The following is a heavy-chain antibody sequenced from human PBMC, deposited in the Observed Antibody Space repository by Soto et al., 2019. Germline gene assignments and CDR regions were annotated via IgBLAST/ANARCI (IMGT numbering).Heavy chain of an antibody. V-gene: IGHV3-23*01. CDR3: AKGGYTFAYE. CDR1: GFSFSTSS. J-gene: IGHJ4*02. CDR2: ISPSASDT. Sequence: EVQLLESGGDLVQPGGSLRLSCAASGFSFSTSSMAWVRQPPGKGLEWVSAISPSASDTLYADSVKGRFTIFRDNSKNTLFLQMTSPSAEATGVYYWAKGGYTFAYEWGQGTLVTVSS. D-gene: IGHD5-18*01.